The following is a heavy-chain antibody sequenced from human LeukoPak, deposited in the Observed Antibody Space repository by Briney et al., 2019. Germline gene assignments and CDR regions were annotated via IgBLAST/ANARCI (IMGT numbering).Heavy chain of an antibody. V-gene: IGHV4-31*02. CDR1: GGSISSGGYY. CDR3: ARGGRRGYNWFDP. J-gene: IGHJ5*02. D-gene: IGHD6-25*01. Sequence: SETLSLTCTVSGGSISSGGYYWNWIRQHPGKGLEWIGYISYSGGTYYNPSLKSRVTISVDTSKNQFSLKLNSVTAADTAVYFCARGGRRGYNWFDPWRQGTLVTVSS. CDR2: ISYSGGT.